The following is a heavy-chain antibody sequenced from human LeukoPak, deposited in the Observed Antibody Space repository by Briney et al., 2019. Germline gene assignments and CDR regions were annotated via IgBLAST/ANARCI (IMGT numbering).Heavy chain of an antibody. CDR1: GFIFSDVW. V-gene: IGHV3-15*01. J-gene: IGHJ4*02. Sequence: GGSLRLSCTASGFIFSDVWMRWVRQAPGKGLEWVGRIKSKTDGGTTDYAAPVKGRFTISRDDSRNTLYLQMNSLKTEDRAVYYSTRAAIIVQDWGQGTLVTVSS. CDR2: IKSKTDGGTT. CDR3: TRAAIIVQD. D-gene: IGHD3-22*01.